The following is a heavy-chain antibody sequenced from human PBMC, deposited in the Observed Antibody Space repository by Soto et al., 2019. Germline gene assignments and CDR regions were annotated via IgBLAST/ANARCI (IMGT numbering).Heavy chain of an antibody. D-gene: IGHD3-22*01. V-gene: IGHV1-69*01. CDR1: GGTFSSYA. CDR3: ARGHWHYYDSSGYDQRFDP. Sequence: QVQLVQSGAEVKKPGSSVKVSCKASGGTFSSYAISWVRQAPGQGLEWMGGIIPIFGTANYAQKFQGRVTITADESTSTAYMELSSLRSEDTAVYYCARGHWHYYDSSGYDQRFDPWGQGTLVTVSS. J-gene: IGHJ5*02. CDR2: IIPIFGTA.